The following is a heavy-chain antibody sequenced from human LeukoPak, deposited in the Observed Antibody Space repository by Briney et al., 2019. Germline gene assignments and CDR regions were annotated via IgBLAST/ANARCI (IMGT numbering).Heavy chain of an antibody. Sequence: SQTLSLTCTVSGGSISSSSYYWGWIRQPPGKGLEWIGSIYYSGSTYYNPSLKSRVTISVDTSKNQFSLRLSSVTAADTAVYYCARHGPLLLSIFGVVINPYYFDYWGQGTLVTVSS. CDR2: IYYSGST. CDR1: GGSISSSSYY. V-gene: IGHV4-39*01. CDR3: ARHGPLLLSIFGVVINPYYFDY. D-gene: IGHD3-3*01. J-gene: IGHJ4*02.